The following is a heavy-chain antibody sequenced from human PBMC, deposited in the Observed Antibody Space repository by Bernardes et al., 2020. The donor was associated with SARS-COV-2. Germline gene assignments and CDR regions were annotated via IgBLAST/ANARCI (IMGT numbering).Heavy chain of an antibody. D-gene: IGHD3-3*01. CDR1: GFTFSSYS. V-gene: IGHV3-48*01. CDR2: ISSSSSTI. J-gene: IGHJ6*02. Sequence: VGSLRLSCAASGFTFSSYSMNWVRQAPGKGLEWVSYISSSSSTIYYADSVKGRFTISRDNAKNSLYLQMNSLRAEDTAVYYCARGSLLLRFLELGYMDVWGQGTTVTVSS. CDR3: ARGSLLLRFLELGYMDV.